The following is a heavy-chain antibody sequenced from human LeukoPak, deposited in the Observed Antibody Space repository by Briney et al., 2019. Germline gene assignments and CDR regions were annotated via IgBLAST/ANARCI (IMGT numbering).Heavy chain of an antibody. J-gene: IGHJ4*02. CDR2: ISAYNGNT. CDR1: GYTFTSYY. D-gene: IGHD3-22*01. V-gene: IGHV1-18*04. CDR3: ARDRGEYYYDSSGYYPD. Sequence: ASVKVSCKASGYTFTSYYMHWVRQAPGQGREWMGWISAYNGNTNYAQKLQGRVTMTTDTSTSTAYMELRSLRSDDTAVYYCARDRGEYYYDSSGYYPDWGQGTLVTVSS.